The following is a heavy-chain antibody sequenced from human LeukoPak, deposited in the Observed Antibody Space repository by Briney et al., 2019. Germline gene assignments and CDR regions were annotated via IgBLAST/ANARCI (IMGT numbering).Heavy chain of an antibody. V-gene: IGHV1-2*02. D-gene: IGHD1-26*01. CDR2: VNPNSGDT. CDR1: GYTLSGYY. J-gene: IGHJ6*02. CDR3: ARKREGAYGMDV. Sequence: ASVKVSCKASGYTLSGYYNHWVRQAPGQGLEWMGWVNPNSGDTNYAQDFQGRVTMTRDTSITTAHMELSRLRSDDTALYYCARKREGAYGMDVWGQRTTGTVSS.